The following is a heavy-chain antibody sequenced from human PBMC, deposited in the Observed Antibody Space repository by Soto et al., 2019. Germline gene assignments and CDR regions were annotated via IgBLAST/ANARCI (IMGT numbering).Heavy chain of an antibody. CDR1: GFIFSSSA. CDR2: ISYDGSNK. V-gene: IGHV3-30-3*01. D-gene: IGHD5-12*01. Sequence: XGSLRLACSAAGFIFSSSAMHWGGQAAGKGLEWVAVISYDGSNKYYADSVKGRFTISRDNSKNTLYLQMNSLRAEDTAVYYCARDLRTGGSLLRLYYFDYWGQGTLVTVSS. J-gene: IGHJ4*02. CDR3: ARDLRTGGSLLRLYYFDY.